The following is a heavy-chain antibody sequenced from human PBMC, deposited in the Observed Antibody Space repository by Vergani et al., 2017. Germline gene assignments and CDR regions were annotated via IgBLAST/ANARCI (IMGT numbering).Heavy chain of an antibody. D-gene: IGHD5-24*01. J-gene: IGHJ4*02. V-gene: IGHV3-23*01. CDR1: GFTFSSHA. CDR2: IKNTGDST. Sequence: EVQLLQSEGAVVQPGGSLRLSCVASGFTFSSHAMSWVRQGHGQGLELVLSIKNTGDSTHYADSVKGRFTISRDNSKNTLYLQMNSLRVEDTAVYYCGRGSDNYNWGQGTLVTVSS. CDR3: GRGSDNYN.